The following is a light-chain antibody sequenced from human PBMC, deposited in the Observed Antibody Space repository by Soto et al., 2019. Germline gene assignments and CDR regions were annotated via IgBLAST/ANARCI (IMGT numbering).Light chain of an antibody. J-gene: IGKJ5*01. Sequence: EILMTQSPATLSVSPGGSVTLSCGASQSVSTYLAWYQQKPGQGPRFLIYGASTRATGIPDRFSGSGSGTELTLSISSLQSEDFAVYHCQQYNSWPPTFGQGTRWRL. CDR3: QQYNSWPPT. CDR1: QSVSTY. V-gene: IGKV3-15*01. CDR2: GAS.